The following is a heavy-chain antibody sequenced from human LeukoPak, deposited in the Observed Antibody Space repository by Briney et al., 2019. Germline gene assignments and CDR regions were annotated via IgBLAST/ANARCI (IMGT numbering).Heavy chain of an antibody. Sequence: KPSEILSLTCTVSGGSITSYSWAWIRQPAGKRPEWIGRMYASGITNYNPSFKSRLAMSMDTSKNQFSLTLASVTAADTAVYYCARDDCSTTGCHFYWGQGTLVTVSS. V-gene: IGHV4-4*07. J-gene: IGHJ4*02. D-gene: IGHD2-2*01. CDR1: GGSITSYS. CDR2: MYASGIT. CDR3: ARDDCSTTGCHFY.